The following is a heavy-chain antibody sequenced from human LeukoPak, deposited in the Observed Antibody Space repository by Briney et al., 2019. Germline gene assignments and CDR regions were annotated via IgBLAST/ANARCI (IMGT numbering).Heavy chain of an antibody. CDR2: ISGSGDST. CDR3: TKGGHSSGWAPDY. Sequence: GGSLRLSCAASGFTFSSYAMGWVRQAPGKGLKWVSAISGSGDSTYYADSVKGRFTISRDNSKNTLYLQMNSLRAEDTAVYYCTKGGHSSGWAPDYWGQGTLVTVSS. J-gene: IGHJ4*02. CDR1: GFTFSSYA. D-gene: IGHD6-19*01. V-gene: IGHV3-23*01.